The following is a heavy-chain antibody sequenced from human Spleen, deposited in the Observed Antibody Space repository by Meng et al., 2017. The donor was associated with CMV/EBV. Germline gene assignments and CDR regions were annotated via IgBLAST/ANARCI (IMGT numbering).Heavy chain of an antibody. CDR1: GFTFSRYA. D-gene: IGHD5/OR15-5a*01. CDR2: IADDGTDK. V-gene: IGHV3-30*04. J-gene: IGHJ4*02. CDR3: ARGAWIVSTIGLFDY. Sequence: GESLKISCAASGFTFSRYAMQWVRQAPGKGLDWVAVIADDGTDKYYADSVKGRFTISRDNAKNSLNLQMNSLRAEDTAVYFCARGAWIVSTIGLFDYWGRGTLVTVSS.